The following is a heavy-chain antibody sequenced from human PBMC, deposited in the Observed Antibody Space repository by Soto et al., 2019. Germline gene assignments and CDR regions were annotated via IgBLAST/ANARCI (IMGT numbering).Heavy chain of an antibody. CDR2: INPNSGGT. CDR3: ARDLGDYVWGSYRRVAFDI. D-gene: IGHD3-16*02. J-gene: IGHJ3*02. CDR1: GCTFTSYG. V-gene: IGHV1-2*02. Sequence: ASVKVSCKAYGCTFTSYGISWVRQAPGQGLEWMGWINPNSGGTNYAQKFQGRVTMTRDTSISTAYMELSRLRSDDTAVYYCARDLGDYVWGSYRRVAFDIWGQGTMVTVSS.